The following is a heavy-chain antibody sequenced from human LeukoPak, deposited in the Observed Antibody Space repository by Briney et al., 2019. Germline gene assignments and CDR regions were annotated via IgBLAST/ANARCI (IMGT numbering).Heavy chain of an antibody. V-gene: IGHV3-30*04. CDR1: GFTFSSYA. CDR2: ISYDGSNK. J-gene: IGHJ6*02. Sequence: PGGSLRLSCAASGFTFSSYAMHWVRQAPGKGLEWVAVISYDGSNKYYADSVKGRFTISRDNSKNTLYLQMNSLRAEDTAVHYCARAPVLYSSSSGKVYYGMDVWGQGTTVTVSS. D-gene: IGHD6-13*01. CDR3: ARAPVLYSSSSGKVYYGMDV.